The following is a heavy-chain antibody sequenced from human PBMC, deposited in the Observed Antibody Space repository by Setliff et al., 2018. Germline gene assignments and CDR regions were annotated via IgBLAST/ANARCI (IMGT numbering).Heavy chain of an antibody. CDR3: ARVWRLVSDY. CDR1: GFTFSSYG. Sequence: AGSLRLSCAASGFTFSSYGMHWVRQAPGKGLEWVAVIWYDGSNKYYADSVKGRFTISRDNAKNSLYLQMNSLRAEDTAVYYCARVWRLVSDYWGQGTLVTVSS. V-gene: IGHV3-33*01. D-gene: IGHD2-21*02. CDR2: IWYDGSNK. J-gene: IGHJ4*02.